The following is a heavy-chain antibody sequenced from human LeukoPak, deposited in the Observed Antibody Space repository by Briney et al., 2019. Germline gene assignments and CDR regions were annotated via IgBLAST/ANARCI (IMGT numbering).Heavy chain of an antibody. CDR1: GFDFGGSG. CDR3: AHYAASIADY. V-gene: IGHV3-30*02. Sequence: GGSLRLSCAASGFDFGGSGMHWVRQAPGKGLEWVAFIRYTGSHKYYADSVKGRFTISRDNSKNTLYLQMNSLRDDDTALYYCAHYAASIADYWGLGTLVTVSS. D-gene: IGHD3-3*02. CDR2: IRYTGSHK. J-gene: IGHJ4*02.